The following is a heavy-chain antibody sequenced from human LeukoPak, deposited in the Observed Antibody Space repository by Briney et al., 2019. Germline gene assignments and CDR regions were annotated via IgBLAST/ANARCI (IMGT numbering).Heavy chain of an antibody. CDR3: ARIRDGYNFADY. CDR1: GGSISSYY. J-gene: IGHJ4*02. CDR2: IYYSGST. V-gene: IGHV4-59*01. Sequence: SETLSLTCTVSGGSISSYYWSWIRQPPGKGLEWIGYIYYSGSTNYNPSLKSRVTISVDASKNQFSLKLSSVTAADTAVYYCARIRDGYNFADYWGQGTLVTVSS. D-gene: IGHD5-24*01.